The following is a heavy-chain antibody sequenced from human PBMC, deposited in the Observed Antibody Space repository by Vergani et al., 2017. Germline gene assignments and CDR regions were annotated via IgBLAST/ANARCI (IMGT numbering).Heavy chain of an antibody. Sequence: QVQLVESGGGVVQPGRSLRLSCAASGFTFSSYCMHWVRQAPGKGLEWVAVISYDGSNKYYADSVKGRFTIARDNSKNTLYLQMNSLRAEDTAVYYCAKSGRYFSSTSCYRGSYYYYYMYVWGEGTTVTVSS. J-gene: IGHJ6*03. D-gene: IGHD2-2*02. CDR1: GFTFSSYC. CDR3: AKSGRYFSSTSCYRGSYYYYYMYV. CDR2: ISYDGSNK. V-gene: IGHV3-30*18.